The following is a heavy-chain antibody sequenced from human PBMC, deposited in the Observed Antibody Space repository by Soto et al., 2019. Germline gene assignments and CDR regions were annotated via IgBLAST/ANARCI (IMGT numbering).Heavy chain of an antibody. J-gene: IGHJ4*02. V-gene: IGHV3-72*01. Sequence: EVQLVESGGGLVQPGGSLRLSCAASGFTFSAHYMDWVRQAPRKGLEWVGRIKNKANSYTTEYAASVEGRFTISREDSQNSLYLQMNSLKTEDTAVDDCARVSLVGPSGGRYFDYWGQGSQVAVSS. D-gene: IGHD1-26*01. CDR3: ARVSLVGPSGGRYFDY. CDR2: IKNKANSYTT. CDR1: GFTFSAHY.